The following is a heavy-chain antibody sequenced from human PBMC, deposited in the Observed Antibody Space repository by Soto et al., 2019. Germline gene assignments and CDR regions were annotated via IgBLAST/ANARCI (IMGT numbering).Heavy chain of an antibody. CDR1: GYTFTGYY. CDR2: INPNSGGT. D-gene: IGHD6-19*01. V-gene: IGHV1-2*02. Sequence: GASVKVSCKASGYTFTGYYMHWVRQAPGQGLEWMGWINPNSGGTNYAQKFQGRVTMTRDTSISTAYMELSRLRSDDTAVYYCARATPSSGDPNFDYWGQGTLVTVSS. CDR3: ARATPSSGDPNFDY. J-gene: IGHJ4*02.